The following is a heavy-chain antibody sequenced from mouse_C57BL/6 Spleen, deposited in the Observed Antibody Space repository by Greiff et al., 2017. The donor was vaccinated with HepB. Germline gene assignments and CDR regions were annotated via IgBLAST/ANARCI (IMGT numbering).Heavy chain of an antibody. D-gene: IGHD3-2*02. V-gene: IGHV14-2*01. J-gene: IGHJ3*01. CDR2: IDPEDGET. CDR1: GFNITDYY. CDR3: ASGSAQAPWFAY. Sequence: VQLQQSGAELVKPGASVKLSCTASGFNITDYYMHWVKQRPEQGLEWIGRIDPEDGETKYAPKFQGKATITADTSSNTAYLQLSSLTSEDAAVYCCASGSAQAPWFAYWGQGTLVTVSA.